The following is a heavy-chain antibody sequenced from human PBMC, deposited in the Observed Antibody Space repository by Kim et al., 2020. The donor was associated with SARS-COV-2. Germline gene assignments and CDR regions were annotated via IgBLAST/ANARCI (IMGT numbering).Heavy chain of an antibody. CDR2: ISGSGGST. D-gene: IGHD3-9*01. Sequence: GGSLRLSCAASGFTFSSYAMSWVRQAPGKGLEWVSAISGSGGSTYYADSVKGRFTISRDNSKNTLYLQMNSLRAEDTAVYYCAKINNYDILTGYYSGNNWFDPWSQGTLVTVSA. V-gene: IGHV3-23*01. J-gene: IGHJ5*02. CDR3: AKINNYDILTGYYSGNNWFDP. CDR1: GFTFSSYA.